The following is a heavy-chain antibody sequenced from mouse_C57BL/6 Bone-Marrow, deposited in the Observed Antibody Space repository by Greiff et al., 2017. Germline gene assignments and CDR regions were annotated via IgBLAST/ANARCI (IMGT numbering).Heavy chain of an antibody. CDR2: IYPGDGDT. CDR3: ARRGYYYGSRGYFDY. Sequence: VKLMESGPELVKPGASVKISCKASGYAFSSSWMNWVKQRPGKGLEWIGRIYPGDGDTNYNGKFKGKATLTADKSSSTAYMQLSSPTSEDSAVYFCARRGYYYGSRGYFDYWGQGTTLTVSS. D-gene: IGHD1-1*01. V-gene: IGHV1-82*01. J-gene: IGHJ2*01. CDR1: GYAFSSSW.